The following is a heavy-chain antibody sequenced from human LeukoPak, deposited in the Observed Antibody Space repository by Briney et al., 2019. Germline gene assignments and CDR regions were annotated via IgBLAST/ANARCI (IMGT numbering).Heavy chain of an antibody. CDR3: ARGRYYDSSGYLDY. Sequence: SVKVSCKASGGAFSSYAISWVRQAPGQGLEWMGRIIPIFGTANYAQKFQGRVTITTDESTSTAYMELSSLRSEDTAVYYCARGRYYDSSGYLDYWGQGTLVTVSS. D-gene: IGHD3-22*01. CDR2: IIPIFGTA. V-gene: IGHV1-69*05. CDR1: GGAFSSYA. J-gene: IGHJ4*02.